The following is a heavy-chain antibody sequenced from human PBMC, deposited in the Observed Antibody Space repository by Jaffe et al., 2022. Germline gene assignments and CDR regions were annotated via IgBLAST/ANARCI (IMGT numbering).Heavy chain of an antibody. CDR1: GYSISSGYY. V-gene: IGHV4-38-2*02. CDR3: AREYSSSSGWFDP. CDR2: IYHSGST. Sequence: QVQLQESGPGLVKPSETLSLTCAVSGYSISSGYYWGWIRQPPGKGLEWIGSIYHSGSTYYNPSLKSRVTISVDTSKNQFSLKLSSVTAADTAVYYCAREYSSSSGWFDPWGQGTLVTVSS. D-gene: IGHD6-13*01. J-gene: IGHJ5*02.